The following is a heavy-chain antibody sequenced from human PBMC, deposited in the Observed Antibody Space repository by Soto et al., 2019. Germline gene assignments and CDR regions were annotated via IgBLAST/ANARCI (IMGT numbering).Heavy chain of an antibody. D-gene: IGHD3-16*01. CDR3: ANSRGGTFLGYHGMDI. J-gene: IGHJ6*02. CDR2: IIPVFGRV. Sequence: QVQLVQSGPEVKKTGTSVKVSCKASGGTFSSRAISWVRQAPGQGLEWMGGIIPVFGRVNYAEKLQDRVTITADESTGTVYMELSSLRSEDTALYYWANSRGGTFLGYHGMDIWGQGTTVSVSS. CDR1: GGTFSSRA. V-gene: IGHV1-69*01.